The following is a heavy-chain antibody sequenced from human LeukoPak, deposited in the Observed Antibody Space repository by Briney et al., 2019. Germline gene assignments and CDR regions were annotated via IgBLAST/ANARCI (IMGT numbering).Heavy chain of an antibody. Sequence: SSETLSLTCAVYGGSLSGYYWSWIRQPPGKGLEWIGEINHSGSTNYNPSLKSRVTISVDTSKNQFSLKLSSVTAADTAVYYCARGLYGSGSYYMAPNWFDPWGQGTLVTVSS. D-gene: IGHD3-10*01. CDR3: ARGLYGSGSYYMAPNWFDP. CDR2: INHSGST. CDR1: GGSLSGYY. J-gene: IGHJ5*02. V-gene: IGHV4-34*01.